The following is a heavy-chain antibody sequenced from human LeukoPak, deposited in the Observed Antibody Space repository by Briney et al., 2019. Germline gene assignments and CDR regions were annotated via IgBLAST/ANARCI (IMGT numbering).Heavy chain of an antibody. CDR2: ISSSSSYI. V-gene: IGHV3-21*04. CDR3: ARRAGAYSYPYDY. CDR1: GFTFSSYS. J-gene: IGHJ4*02. D-gene: IGHD4/OR15-4a*01. Sequence: PGGSLRLSCAASGFTFSSYSMNWVRQAPGKGLEWVSSISSSSSYIYYADSVKGRFTISRDNAKNSLYLQMNSLRAEDTAVYYCARRAGAYSYPYDYWGQGTLVTVSS.